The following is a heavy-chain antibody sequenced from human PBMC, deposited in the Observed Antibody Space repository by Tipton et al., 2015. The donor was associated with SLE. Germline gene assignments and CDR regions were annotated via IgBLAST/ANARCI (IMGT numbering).Heavy chain of an antibody. CDR2: IYHSGST. CDR1: GYSISSGYY. Sequence: TLSLTCTVSGYSISSGYYWGWIRQPPGKGLEWIGNIYHSGSTYYNPSLKSRVTISVDTPKNQFSVKLSSVTAADTAVYYCARDHSSSPAYFQHWGQGTLVTVSS. CDR3: ARDHSSSPAYFQH. J-gene: IGHJ1*01. V-gene: IGHV4-38-2*02. D-gene: IGHD6-6*01.